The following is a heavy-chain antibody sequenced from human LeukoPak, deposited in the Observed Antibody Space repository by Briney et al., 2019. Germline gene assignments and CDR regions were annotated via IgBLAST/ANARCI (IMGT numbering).Heavy chain of an antibody. J-gene: IGHJ5*01. V-gene: IGHV4-4*07. D-gene: IGHD1-14*01. Sequence: SETLSLTCTVSGDSISNYYWNWIRQPAGKGLEWIGRMYTSGSTNYNPSLRSRVTTSVDTSKNQFSLKLSSVTAADTAVYYCARVFRRWFDSWGQGTLVTVSS. CDR2: MYTSGST. CDR3: ARVFRRWFDS. CDR1: GDSISNYY.